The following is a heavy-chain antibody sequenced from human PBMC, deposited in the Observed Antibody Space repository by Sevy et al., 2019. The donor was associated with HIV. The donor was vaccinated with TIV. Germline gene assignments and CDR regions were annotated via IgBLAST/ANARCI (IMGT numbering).Heavy chain of an antibody. CDR2: IYHSGNT. V-gene: IGHV4-38-2*01. CDR1: GYSISSDDY. J-gene: IGHJ3*02. CDR3: ERTLRGNFETRATAFNI. D-gene: IGHD1-7*01. Sequence: SESLSLTCAVSGYSISSDDYWVWIRQPPGKGLEGIGNIYHSGNTYYNPSLKSRVTMSLDTSMNQFSLRLTSVTAADTAVYYSERTLRGNFETRATAFNIWGQGTMVTVSS.